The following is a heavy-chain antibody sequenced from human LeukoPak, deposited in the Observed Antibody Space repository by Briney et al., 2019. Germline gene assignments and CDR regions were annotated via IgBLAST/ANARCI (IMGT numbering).Heavy chain of an antibody. D-gene: IGHD6-13*01. CDR3: ASGRQLGY. CDR1: GFTFSSYS. V-gene: IGHV3-7*01. CDR2: IKEDGSEK. J-gene: IGHJ4*02. Sequence: GGSLRLSCAASGFTFSSYSMNWVRQAPGKGLEWVANIKEDGSEKYYVDSVKGRFTISRDNARNSLYLQMNSLRVEDTAVYYCASGRQLGYWGQGTLVTVSS.